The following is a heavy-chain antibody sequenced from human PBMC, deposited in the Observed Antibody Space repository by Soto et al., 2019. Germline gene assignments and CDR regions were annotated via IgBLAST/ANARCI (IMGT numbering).Heavy chain of an antibody. CDR1: GFTFSIYA. Sequence: EVQLLESGGGLVQPGGSLRLSCAASGFTFSIYAMSWVRQAPGKGLEWVSAISGSGDYTYYADSVKGRFAISSDNSKTTLYLQMNSLRAEDTAVYYCAKVLKAVAGTYDYWGQGTLVTVSS. CDR3: AKVLKAVAGTYDY. D-gene: IGHD6-19*01. J-gene: IGHJ4*02. CDR2: ISGSGDYT. V-gene: IGHV3-23*01.